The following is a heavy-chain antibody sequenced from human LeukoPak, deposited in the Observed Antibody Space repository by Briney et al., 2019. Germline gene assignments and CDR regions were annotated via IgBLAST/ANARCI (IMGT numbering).Heavy chain of an antibody. CDR2: IKRKTDGGTT. J-gene: IGHJ4*02. Sequence: GGSLRLSCAASGFTFSNAWMSLVRQAPGKGLAWVGRIKRKTDGGTTDYAAPVKGRYTISRDDSTNTLYLQMNSLKSEDTAVYYCTTYGSGRKFDYWGQGILVTVSS. CDR1: GFTFSNAW. D-gene: IGHD3-10*01. V-gene: IGHV3-15*01. CDR3: TTYGSGRKFDY.